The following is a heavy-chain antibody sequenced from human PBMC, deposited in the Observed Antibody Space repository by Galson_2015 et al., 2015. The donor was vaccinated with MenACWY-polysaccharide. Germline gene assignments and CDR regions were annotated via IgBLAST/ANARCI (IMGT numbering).Heavy chain of an antibody. Sequence: SLRLSCAASGFTLSSYAMSWVRQAPGKGLEWVSAISGGGGNTYYVDSVKGRFTISRDNSKNTLYLQMNSLRAEDTAVYYCAKDNRGYDYLGVLWGQGTLVTVSS. CDR2: ISGGGGNT. J-gene: IGHJ4*02. V-gene: IGHV3-23*01. D-gene: IGHD5-12*01. CDR1: GFTLSSYA. CDR3: AKDNRGYDYLGVL.